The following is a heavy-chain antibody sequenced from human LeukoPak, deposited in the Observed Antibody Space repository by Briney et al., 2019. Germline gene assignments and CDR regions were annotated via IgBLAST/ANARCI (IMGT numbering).Heavy chain of an antibody. CDR2: IEQDGTKK. CDR1: GFTFSTYW. J-gene: IGHJ4*02. D-gene: IGHD3-10*01. CDR3: AKGHYGSGSYAPSDY. V-gene: IGHV3-7*01. Sequence: PGGSLRLSCAASGFTFSTYWMSWVRQAPEKGLEWVATIEQDGTKKYYVDSVKGRFTISRDNAKNSLYLQMNSLRAEDTAVYYCAKGHYGSGSYAPSDYWGQGTLVTVSS.